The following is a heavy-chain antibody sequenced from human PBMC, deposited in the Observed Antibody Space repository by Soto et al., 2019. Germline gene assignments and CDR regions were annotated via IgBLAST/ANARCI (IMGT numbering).Heavy chain of an antibody. CDR3: TAHRSSLTMRRGVIIGDYYYNGMDV. D-gene: IGHD3-10*01. V-gene: IGHV3-49*03. Sequence: EVQLVESGGGFVQPGRSLRLSCTASGFTFGDYAMTWFRQAPGKGLEWVSFIRSKAYGGTTEYAASFKGRFTISREESESIAYLQMNSLKAEDTAMYYCTAHRSSLTMRRGVIIGDYYYNGMDVWGQGTAVTVSS. CDR1: GFTFGDYA. CDR2: IRSKAYGGTT. J-gene: IGHJ6*02.